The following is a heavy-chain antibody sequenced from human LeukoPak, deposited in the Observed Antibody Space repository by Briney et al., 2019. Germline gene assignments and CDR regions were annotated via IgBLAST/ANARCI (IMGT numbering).Heavy chain of an antibody. CDR1: GGSFSGYY. CDR2: INHSGST. Sequence: SETLSLTCAVYGGSFSGYYWSWIRQPPGKGLEWIGEINHSGSTNYNPSLKSRVTISVDTSKNQFSLKLSSVTAADTAVYYCARGEWLRSWFSYWGQGTLVTVSS. J-gene: IGHJ4*02. CDR3: ARGEWLRSWFSY. V-gene: IGHV4-34*01. D-gene: IGHD5-12*01.